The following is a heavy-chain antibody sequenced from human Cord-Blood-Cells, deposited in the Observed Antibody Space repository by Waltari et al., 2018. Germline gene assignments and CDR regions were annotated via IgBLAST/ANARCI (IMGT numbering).Heavy chain of an antibody. D-gene: IGHD5-12*01. J-gene: IGHJ3*02. V-gene: IGHV1-69*01. Sequence: QVQLVQSGAEVKKPGSSVKVSRKASGGTFSSYAISWVRQAPGQGLEWMGGYSPIFGTANYAQKLQGRVTSTADESTSTAYMELSSLRSEDTAVYYCARDRKDIVATIGAFDIWGQGTMVTVSS. CDR3: ARDRKDIVATIGAFDI. CDR1: GGTFSSYA. CDR2: YSPIFGTA.